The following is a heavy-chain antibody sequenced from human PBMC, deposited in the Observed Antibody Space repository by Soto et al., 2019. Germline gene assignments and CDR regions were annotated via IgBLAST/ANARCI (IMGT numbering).Heavy chain of an antibody. CDR1: GYTFTGYY. Sequence: GASVKVSCKASGYTFTGYYMHWVRQAPGQGLEWMGWINPNSGGTNYAQKFQGWVTMTRDTSISTAYMELSRLRSDDTAVYYCARDRRRITIFGVVIPSPYDYYMDVWGKGTTVTVSS. CDR3: ARDRRRITIFGVVIPSPYDYYMDV. V-gene: IGHV1-2*04. D-gene: IGHD3-3*01. J-gene: IGHJ6*03. CDR2: INPNSGGT.